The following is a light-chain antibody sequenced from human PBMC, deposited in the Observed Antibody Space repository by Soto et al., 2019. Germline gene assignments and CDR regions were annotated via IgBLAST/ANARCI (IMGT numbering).Light chain of an antibody. J-gene: IGKJ5*01. CDR1: QSVSSY. CDR3: QQRSNWPPIT. V-gene: IGKV3-11*01. Sequence: EIVLTQSPANLSLSPGERATLSCRASQSVSSYLAWYQQKPGQAPRLLIYDASNRATGIPARFSGSGSGTDFTLTISSLEPEDVAVYYCQQRSNWPPITFGHGTRLEIK. CDR2: DAS.